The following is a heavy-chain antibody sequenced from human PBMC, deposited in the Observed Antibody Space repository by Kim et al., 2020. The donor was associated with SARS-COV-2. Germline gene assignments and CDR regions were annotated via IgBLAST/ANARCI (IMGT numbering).Heavy chain of an antibody. CDR3: VKEGS. J-gene: IGHJ4*02. CDR2: SSNGGST. V-gene: IGHV3-64D*09. Sequence: SSNGGSTYYADSVKGRFTISRDNSKNTLYLQMSSLRAEDTAVYYCVKEGSWGQGTLVTVSS.